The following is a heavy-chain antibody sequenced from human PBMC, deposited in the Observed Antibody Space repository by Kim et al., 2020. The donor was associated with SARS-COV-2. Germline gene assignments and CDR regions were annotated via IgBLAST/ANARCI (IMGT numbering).Heavy chain of an antibody. D-gene: IGHD6-6*01. Sequence: GGSLRLSCAASGFKFNDNAMHWVRQRPGKGLEWVSYISWNSGGKRYADAVQGRFTISRDSGRNTVYLQMNNLRVEDTALYFCAQMASGSSSHASHFDSWGQGIRVTVSS. CDR3: AQMASGSSSHASHFDS. V-gene: IGHV3-9*01. CDR2: ISWNSGGK. CDR1: GFKFNDNA. J-gene: IGHJ5*01.